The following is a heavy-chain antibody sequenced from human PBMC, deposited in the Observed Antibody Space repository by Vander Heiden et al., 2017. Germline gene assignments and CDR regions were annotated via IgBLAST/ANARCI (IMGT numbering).Heavy chain of an antibody. CDR3: ATDYSSSWPYYFEY. CDR2: IWYDGSNK. CDR1: GFNFITYG. J-gene: IGHJ4*02. V-gene: IGHV3-33*01. Sequence: QVQLVESGGGVVQPGRSLRLSCAASGFNFITYGMHWVRQAPGKGLEWVAVIWYDGSNKYYADSVKGRFTISRDDSKNTLYLQMNSLRAEDTAVYYCATDYSSSWPYYFEYWGQGTLVTVSS. D-gene: IGHD6-13*01.